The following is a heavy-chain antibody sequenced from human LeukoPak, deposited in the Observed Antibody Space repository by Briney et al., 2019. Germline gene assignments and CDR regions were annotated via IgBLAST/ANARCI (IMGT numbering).Heavy chain of an antibody. V-gene: IGHV1-24*01. CDR1: GYTLTELS. Sequence: ASVNVSCKVSGYTLTELSMHWVRQAPGKGLEWMGGFDPEDGETIYAQKFQGRVTMTEDTSTDTAYMELSSLRSEDTAVYYCATRSGYSGYDYGNWYFDLWGRGTLVTVSS. J-gene: IGHJ2*01. CDR2: FDPEDGET. CDR3: ATRSGYSGYDYGNWYFDL. D-gene: IGHD5-12*01.